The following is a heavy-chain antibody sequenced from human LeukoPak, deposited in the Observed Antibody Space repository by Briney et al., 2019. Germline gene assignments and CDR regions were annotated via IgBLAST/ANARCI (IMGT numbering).Heavy chain of an antibody. CDR2: IKQDGSEK. V-gene: IGHV3-7*01. D-gene: IGHD1-26*01. CDR1: GFTISIYW. Sequence: GGSRRLSCAAAGFTISIYWMTWVRQAPGKGLKWVANIKQDGSEKYYVDSVKGRFTISRDDAKNSLFLQMNSLRAEDTAVYYCATDRSVGATYRFDHWGQGTLVTVSS. J-gene: IGHJ4*02. CDR3: ATDRSVGATYRFDH.